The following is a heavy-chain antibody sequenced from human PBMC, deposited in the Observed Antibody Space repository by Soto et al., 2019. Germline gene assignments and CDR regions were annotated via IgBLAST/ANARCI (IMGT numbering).Heavy chain of an antibody. CDR1: GFSVSTNY. V-gene: IGHV3-53*02. D-gene: IGHD6-6*01. Sequence: VQLVETGGGLIQPGGSLRLSCAASGFSVSTNYMTWVRQAPGKGLEWVSVIYSGGSTYYADSVKGRFTISRDSSKNTLYLQMNSLRADDTAVYYCTGGGPSSSRPDYWGQGTLVTVSS. J-gene: IGHJ4*02. CDR3: TGGGPSSSRPDY. CDR2: IYSGGST.